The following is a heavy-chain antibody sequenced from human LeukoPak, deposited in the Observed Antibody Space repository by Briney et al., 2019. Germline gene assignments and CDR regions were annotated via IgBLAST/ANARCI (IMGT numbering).Heavy chain of an antibody. CDR2: INHSGST. CDR1: GGSFSGYY. D-gene: IGHD6-6*01. V-gene: IGHV4-34*01. J-gene: IGHJ4*02. Sequence: PSETLSLTCAVYGGSFSGYYWSWIRQPPGKGLEWIGEINHSGSTNYNPSLKSRVTISVDTSKNQFSLKLSSVTAADTAVYYCARGLGTSSVDYWGQGALVTVSS. CDR3: ARGLGTSSVDY.